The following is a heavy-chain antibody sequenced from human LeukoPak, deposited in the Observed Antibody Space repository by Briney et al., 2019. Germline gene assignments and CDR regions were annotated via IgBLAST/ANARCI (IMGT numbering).Heavy chain of an antibody. CDR1: GASISSYY. CDR2: IYYSGST. CDR3: ARDSGYSSSPDAFDI. D-gene: IGHD6-6*01. Sequence: SETLSLTCTVSGASISSYYWSWIRQPPGKGLEWIGYIYYSGSTNYNPSLKSRVTISVDTSKNQFSLKLSSVTAADTAVYYCARDSGYSSSPDAFDIWGQGTMVAVSS. V-gene: IGHV4-59*01. J-gene: IGHJ3*02.